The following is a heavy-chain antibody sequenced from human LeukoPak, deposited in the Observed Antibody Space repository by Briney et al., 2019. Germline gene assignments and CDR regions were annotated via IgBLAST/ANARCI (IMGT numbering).Heavy chain of an antibody. V-gene: IGHV4-59*01. CDR2: IYYSGST. J-gene: IGHJ6*04. Sequence: SETLSLTCTVFGGAISSYYWSWIRQPPGKGLEWIGYIYYSGSTNYNPSLKSRVTISVDTSKNQFSLKLSSVTAADTAVYYCARGRLWMGVWGKGTTVTVSS. CDR1: GGAISSYY. CDR3: ARGRLWMGV.